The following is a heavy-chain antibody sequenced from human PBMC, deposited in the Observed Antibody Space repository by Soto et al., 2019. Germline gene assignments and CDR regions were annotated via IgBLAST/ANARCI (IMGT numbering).Heavy chain of an antibody. CDR2: IYYSGST. CDR3: ARVATVTTLPSYYYYYMDV. J-gene: IGHJ6*03. Sequence: TLSLTCTVSGGSISSYYWSWIRQPPGKGLEWIGYIYYSGSTNYNPSLKSRVTISVDTSKNQFSLKLSSVTAADTAVYYCARVATVTTLPSYYYYYMDVWGKGTTVTVSS. CDR1: GGSISSYY. D-gene: IGHD4-17*01. V-gene: IGHV4-59*01.